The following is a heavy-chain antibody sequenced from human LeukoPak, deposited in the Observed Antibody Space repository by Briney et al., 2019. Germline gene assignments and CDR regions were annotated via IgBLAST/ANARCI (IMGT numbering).Heavy chain of an antibody. Sequence: GGSLRLSCAASGFSFRNYGMHWVRQAPGKGLEWVAFIRADENSKYYADSVKGRFTISRDNSKNTLYVQMNSLRLEDTAVYYCAKGRSDFDFWGQGTLVTVSS. CDR1: GFSFRNYG. V-gene: IGHV3-30*02. CDR3: AKGRSDFDF. J-gene: IGHJ4*02. CDR2: IRADENSK.